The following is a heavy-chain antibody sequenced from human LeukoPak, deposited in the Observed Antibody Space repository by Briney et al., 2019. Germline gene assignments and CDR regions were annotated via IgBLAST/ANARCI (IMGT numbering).Heavy chain of an antibody. CDR1: GGSISARNYY. Sequence: SETLSLTCTVSGGSISARNYYWGWIRQPPGKGLEWIVSIRYSGSTYYNPSLRSRVTISVDTTKNQLSLKLASVTAADTAVYYCARQDCSAACYHFDYWGQGTLVTVSS. D-gene: IGHD2-21*01. J-gene: IGHJ4*02. CDR2: IRYSGST. CDR3: ARQDCSAACYHFDY. V-gene: IGHV4-39*01.